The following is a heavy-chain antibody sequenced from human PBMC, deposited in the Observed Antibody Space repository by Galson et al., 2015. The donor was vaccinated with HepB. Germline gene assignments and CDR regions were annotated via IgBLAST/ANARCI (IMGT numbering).Heavy chain of an antibody. J-gene: IGHJ4*02. CDR3: AREEVIAAAGLDY. D-gene: IGHD6-13*01. CDR1: GFTFSSYA. CDR2: ISYDGSNK. V-gene: IGHV3-30*04. Sequence: SLRLSCAASGFTFSSYAMHWVRQAPGKGLEWVAVISYDGSNKYYADSVKGRFTISRDNSKNTLYLQMNSLRAEDTAVYYCAREEVIAAAGLDYWGQGTLVTVSS.